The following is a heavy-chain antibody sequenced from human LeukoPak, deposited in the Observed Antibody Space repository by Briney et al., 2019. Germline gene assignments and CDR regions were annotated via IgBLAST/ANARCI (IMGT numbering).Heavy chain of an antibody. Sequence: PGGSLRLSCAASGFTFSTYEMNWVRQASGKGLEWVSYISTTGTTLYYADSVKGRFTISRDNAKNSLYLHMSSLRAEDTAVYYCARVVRDGYNRIDYWGQGTLVTVSS. CDR3: ARVVRDGYNRIDY. CDR2: ISTTGTTL. D-gene: IGHD5-24*01. J-gene: IGHJ4*02. V-gene: IGHV3-48*03. CDR1: GFTFSTYE.